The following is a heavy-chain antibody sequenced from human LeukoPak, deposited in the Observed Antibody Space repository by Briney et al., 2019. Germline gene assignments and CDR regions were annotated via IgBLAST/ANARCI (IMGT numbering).Heavy chain of an antibody. CDR3: ARQAKYYYGSENPFDY. Sequence: SETLSLTCAVSGYSISSGYYWGWIRQPPGKGLECIGSIYHSGSTYYNPSLKSRVTISVDTSKNHFSLKLSSVTAADTAVYYCARQAKYYYGSENPFDYWGQGTLVTVSS. CDR1: GYSISSGYY. D-gene: IGHD3-10*01. V-gene: IGHV4-38-2*01. CDR2: IYHSGST. J-gene: IGHJ4*02.